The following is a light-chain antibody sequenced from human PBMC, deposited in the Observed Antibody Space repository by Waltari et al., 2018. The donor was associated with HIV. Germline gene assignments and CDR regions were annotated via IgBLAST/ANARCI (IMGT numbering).Light chain of an antibody. Sequence: QSALTQPASVSGSPGPSITISCTGATSDVGGYHYVSWYQQHPGKAPKLMIYEVSNRPSGVSNRFSGTKSGNTASLTISGLQAEDEADYYCSSYTSSSILFGGGTKLTVL. J-gene: IGLJ2*01. CDR2: EVS. V-gene: IGLV2-14*01. CDR3: SSYTSSSIL. CDR1: TSDVGGYHY.